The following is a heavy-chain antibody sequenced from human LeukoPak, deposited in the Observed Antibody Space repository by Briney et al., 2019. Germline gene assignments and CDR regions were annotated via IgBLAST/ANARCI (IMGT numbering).Heavy chain of an antibody. V-gene: IGHV4-30-2*01. CDR3: ARGTTVTTRGGFDY. Sequence: SETLSLTCAVSGGSISSGDYSWNWIRQPPGKGLEWIGYIYHSGITYYKPSLKSRVTISIDRSKNQFFLRLSHVTAADTAVYSCARGTTVTTRGGFDYWGQGTLVTVSS. CDR2: IYHSGIT. J-gene: IGHJ4*02. CDR1: GGSISSGDYS. D-gene: IGHD4-17*01.